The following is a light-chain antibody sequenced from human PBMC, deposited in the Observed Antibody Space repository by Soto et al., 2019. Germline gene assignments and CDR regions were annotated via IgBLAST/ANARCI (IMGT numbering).Light chain of an antibody. CDR1: QRISSTS. Sequence: EIVLTQSPDTLSLSPGERATLSCRASQRISSTSLAWYQQRRGQAPRLLIYGASSRASGVTDRFSGSGSGTNFALTISGLKPEYFAVYYCHQYGCSPLTFGGGTKVEIK. V-gene: IGKV3-20*01. CDR2: GAS. J-gene: IGKJ4*01. CDR3: HQYGCSPLT.